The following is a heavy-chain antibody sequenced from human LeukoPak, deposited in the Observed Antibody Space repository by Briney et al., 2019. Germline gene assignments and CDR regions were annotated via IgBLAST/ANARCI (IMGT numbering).Heavy chain of an antibody. Sequence: GGSLRLSCVASGFTLSSYAMSWVRQAPGKGLEWVSAISGSGGSTYYAESVKGRFTISRDNSKNTLYLQMKSLRAEDTAVYYCARERNLEIAVAGTIFNYWGQGTLVTVSS. J-gene: IGHJ4*02. CDR2: ISGSGGST. V-gene: IGHV3-23*01. CDR3: ARERNLEIAVAGTIFNY. CDR1: GFTLSSYA. D-gene: IGHD6-19*01.